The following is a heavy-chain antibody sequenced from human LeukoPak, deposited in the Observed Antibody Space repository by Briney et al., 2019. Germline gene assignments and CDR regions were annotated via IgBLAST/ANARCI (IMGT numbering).Heavy chain of an antibody. CDR1: GLTFTSNI. CDR3: ARLRRGY. Sequence: PGGSLRLSSAAPGLTFTSNIMSSVRQGPGKGLEWDSLMKSDGTTEYAVSVKGRFTISRDNSKNTLFLQMNSLRVEDTAVYYCARLRRGYWGRGTPVSVSS. J-gene: IGHJ4*02. CDR2: MKSDGTT. V-gene: IGHV3-53*01.